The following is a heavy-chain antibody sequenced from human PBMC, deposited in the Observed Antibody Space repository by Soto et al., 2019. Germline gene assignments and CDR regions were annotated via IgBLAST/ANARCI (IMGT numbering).Heavy chain of an antibody. CDR2: IIPIFGTA. CDR3: ARDRSLFGELTPKRNWFDP. Sequence: QVQLVQSGAAVKKPGSSVKVSCKASGGTFSSYAISWVRQAPGQGLEWMGGIIPIFGTANYAQKFQGRVTITADEATSTACMELSSLRSEDTAVYYCARDRSLFGELTPKRNWFDPWVQGTLVTVSS. CDR1: GGTFSSYA. V-gene: IGHV1-69*01. J-gene: IGHJ5*02. D-gene: IGHD3-10*02.